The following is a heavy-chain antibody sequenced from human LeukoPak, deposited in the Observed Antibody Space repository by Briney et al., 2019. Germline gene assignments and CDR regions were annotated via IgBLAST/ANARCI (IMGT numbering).Heavy chain of an antibody. CDR2: ISSSGSTI. CDR1: GFTFSDYY. D-gene: IGHD6-19*01. CDR3: ASVAVAGIVDYFDY. Sequence: GGSLRLSCAASGFTFSDYYMSRIRQAPGKGLEWVSYISSSGSTIYYADSVKGRFTISRDNAKNSLYLQMNSLRAEDTAVYYCASVAVAGIVDYFDYWGQGTLVTVSS. J-gene: IGHJ4*02. V-gene: IGHV3-11*01.